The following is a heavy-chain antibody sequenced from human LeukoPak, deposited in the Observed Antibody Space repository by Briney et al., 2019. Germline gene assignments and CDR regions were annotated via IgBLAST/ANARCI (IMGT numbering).Heavy chain of an antibody. Sequence: SETLSLTCTVSGGSTSSSSYYWGWIRQPPGKGLEWIGSIYYSGSTYYNPSLKSRVTISVDTSKNQFSLKLSSVTAADTAVYYCARDLYYYDSSGRTDAFDIWGQGTMVTVSS. D-gene: IGHD3-22*01. CDR1: GGSTSSSSYY. CDR3: ARDLYYYDSSGRTDAFDI. V-gene: IGHV4-39*07. J-gene: IGHJ3*02. CDR2: IYYSGST.